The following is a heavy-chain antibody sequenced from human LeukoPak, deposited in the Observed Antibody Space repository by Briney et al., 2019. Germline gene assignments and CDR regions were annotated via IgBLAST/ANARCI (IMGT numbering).Heavy chain of an antibody. V-gene: IGHV3-23*01. CDR1: GFTFSTYA. CDR3: AKPYGDYPGGFDY. Sequence: HAGGSLRLSCEASGFTFSTYAMSWVRQAPGKGLEWVSAISGSGGSTYYADSVKGRFTISRDNSKNTLYLQMNSLRAEDTAVYYCAKPYGDYPGGFDYWGQGTLVTVSS. D-gene: IGHD4-17*01. CDR2: ISGSGGST. J-gene: IGHJ4*02.